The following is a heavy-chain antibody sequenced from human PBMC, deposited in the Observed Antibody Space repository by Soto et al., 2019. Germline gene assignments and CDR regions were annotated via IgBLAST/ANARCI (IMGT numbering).Heavy chain of an antibody. J-gene: IGHJ6*02. D-gene: IGHD3-16*01. CDR3: ARALGELSNGQYYYYGMDV. CDR1: GFTFSSYS. CDR2: ISSSSSTI. V-gene: IGHV3-48*02. Sequence: GGSLRLSCAASGFTFSSYSMNWVRQAPGKGLEWVSYISSSSSTIYYADSVKGRFTISRDNAKNSLYLQMNSLRDEDTAVYYCARALGELSNGQYYYYGMDVWGQGTTVTVSS.